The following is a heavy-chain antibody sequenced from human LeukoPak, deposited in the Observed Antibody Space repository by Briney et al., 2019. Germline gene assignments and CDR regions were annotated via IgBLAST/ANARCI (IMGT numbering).Heavy chain of an antibody. J-gene: IGHJ4*02. V-gene: IGHV3-43*02. CDR2: IIVEGGST. D-gene: IGHD3-22*01. Sequence: GGSLRLSWAAATFTLDDYAMHWVRQAPGKGREWVSLIIVEGGSTYYADSVKGRFTLSRENRKSSMYLQINSLRTEDTALYYCDKVIWLAGDYYFDYWGQGTLVTVSS. CDR3: DKVIWLAGDYYFDY. CDR1: TFTLDDYA.